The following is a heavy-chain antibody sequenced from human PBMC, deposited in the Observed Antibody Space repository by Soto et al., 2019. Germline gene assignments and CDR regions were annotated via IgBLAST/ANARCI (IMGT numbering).Heavy chain of an antibody. CDR1: GGSINSYY. J-gene: IGHJ4*02. Sequence: PSETLSLTCTVSGGSINSYYWSWIRQSQGKGLEWIAYIYYNGNTNYNPSLKSRVTISVDTSKNQFSLRLSSVTAADTAMYYCARRGSSSAFPWAPIDYWGQGTLVTVSS. CDR3: ARRGSSSAFPWAPIDY. D-gene: IGHD6-13*01. V-gene: IGHV4-59*08. CDR2: IYYNGNT.